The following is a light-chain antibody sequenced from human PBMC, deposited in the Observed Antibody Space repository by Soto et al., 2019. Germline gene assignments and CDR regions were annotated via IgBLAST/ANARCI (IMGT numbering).Light chain of an antibody. V-gene: IGKV1-5*01. J-gene: IGKJ4*01. Sequence: EIQMTQSPSTLSASVGAGVTSTSRASQSISFWLAWYQKKPAKAPKLLXYDASSLESGVPSRFSGSRSGTELTLTISSLQPDDFANYYCQQYNSYSPLTFGGGTKVDI. CDR1: QSISFW. CDR2: DAS. CDR3: QQYNSYSPLT.